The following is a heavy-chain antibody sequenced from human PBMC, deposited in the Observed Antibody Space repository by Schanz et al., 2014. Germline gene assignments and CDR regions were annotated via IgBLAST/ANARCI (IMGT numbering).Heavy chain of an antibody. CDR3: ARGGYSSGWYDRDIAHFDY. J-gene: IGHJ4*02. Sequence: QVQLVQSGAEVKKPGASVKVSCKASGYTFTSYSIHWVRQAPGQGLEWMGWINVGNGNMKYSQKFQGRVTITRDTSASTAYMELTSLRSEDTAVYYCARGGYSSGWYDRDIAHFDYWGQGTLVTDSS. D-gene: IGHD6-19*01. CDR2: INVGNGNM. CDR1: GYTFTSYS. V-gene: IGHV1-3*01.